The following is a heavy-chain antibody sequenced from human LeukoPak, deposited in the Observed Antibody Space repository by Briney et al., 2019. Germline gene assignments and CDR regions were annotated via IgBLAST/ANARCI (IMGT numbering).Heavy chain of an antibody. CDR2: ISYDGSKK. D-gene: IGHD3-10*01. CDR1: GFTFSSYG. Sequence: GGSLRLSCAASGFTFSSYGMHWVRQAPGKGLEWVAAISYDGSKKYYADSVKGRFTISRDNSKNTLDLQMDSLKTEDTAIYYCAREFVSRGYFDYWGQGALVTVSS. J-gene: IGHJ4*02. CDR3: AREFVSRGYFDY. V-gene: IGHV3-30*03.